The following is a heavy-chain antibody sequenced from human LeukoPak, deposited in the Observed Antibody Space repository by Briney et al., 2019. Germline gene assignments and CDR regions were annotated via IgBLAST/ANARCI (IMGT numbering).Heavy chain of an antibody. CDR2: ISAYNGNT. V-gene: IGHV1-18*01. J-gene: IGHJ6*03. D-gene: IGHD6-13*01. CDR3: ARGGYSSSWYVEGYYMDV. CDR1: GYTFTSYG. Sequence: ASVKDSCKASGYTFTSYGISWVRKAPGQGLEWMGWISAYNGNTNYAQKLQGRVTMTTDTSTSTAYTELRSLRSDDTAVYYCARGGYSSSWYVEGYYMDVWGKGTTVTVSS.